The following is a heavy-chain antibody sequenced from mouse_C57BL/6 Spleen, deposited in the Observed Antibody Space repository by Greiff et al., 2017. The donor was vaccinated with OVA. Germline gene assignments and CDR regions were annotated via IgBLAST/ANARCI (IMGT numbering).Heavy chain of an antibody. V-gene: IGHV1-80*01. J-gene: IGHJ3*01. CDR1: GYAFSSYW. CDR3: ARDGYDSAWLAY. CDR2: IYPGDGDT. D-gene: IGHD2-2*01. Sequence: VQLQQSGAELVKPGASVKISCKASGYAFSSYWMNWVKQRPGKGLEWIGQIYPGDGDTNYKGKFKGKATLTADKSSSTAYMQLSSLTSEDSAVYFCARDGYDSAWLAYWGQGTLVTVSA.